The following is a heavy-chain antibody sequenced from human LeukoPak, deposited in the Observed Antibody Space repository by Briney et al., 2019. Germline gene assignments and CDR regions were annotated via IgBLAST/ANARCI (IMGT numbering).Heavy chain of an antibody. CDR2: INPSGGGT. V-gene: IGHV1-46*01. J-gene: IGHJ3*02. Sequence: ASVKVSCKASGYTFTSFYVHWVRQAPGQGLEWMGIINPSGGGTSYAQKFQGRVTMTRDTSISTAYMELSRLRSDDTAVYYCARQPGRDYYDSSGIEAFDIWGQGTMVTVSS. D-gene: IGHD3-22*01. CDR1: GYTFTSFY. CDR3: ARQPGRDYYDSSGIEAFDI.